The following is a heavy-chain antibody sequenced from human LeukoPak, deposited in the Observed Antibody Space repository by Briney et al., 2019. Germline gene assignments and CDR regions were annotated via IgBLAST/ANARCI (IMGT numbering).Heavy chain of an antibody. CDR2: INPSGGST. Sequence: ASVKVSCKASGYTFTSYYMHWVRQAPGQGLEWMGIINPSGGSTSYAQKFQGRVTMTRDMSTSTVYMELSSLRSEDTAVYYCARDHGYYGSGSYLDNWFDPWGQGTLVTVSS. CDR1: GYTFTSYY. V-gene: IGHV1-46*01. CDR3: ARDHGYYGSGSYLDNWFDP. J-gene: IGHJ5*02. D-gene: IGHD3-10*01.